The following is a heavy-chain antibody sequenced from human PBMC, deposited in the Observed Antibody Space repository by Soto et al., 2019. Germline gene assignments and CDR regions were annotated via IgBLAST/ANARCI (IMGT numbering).Heavy chain of an antibody. CDR3: ARAWGVVVPAATYYMDV. Sequence: GGSLRLSCAASGFTFSSYSMNWVRQAPGKGLEWVSSISSSSSYIYYADSVKGRFTISRDNAKNSLYLQMNSLRAEDTAAYYCARAWGVVVPAATYYMDVWGKGTTVTVSS. CDR1: GFTFSSYS. V-gene: IGHV3-21*01. D-gene: IGHD2-2*01. J-gene: IGHJ6*03. CDR2: ISSSSSYI.